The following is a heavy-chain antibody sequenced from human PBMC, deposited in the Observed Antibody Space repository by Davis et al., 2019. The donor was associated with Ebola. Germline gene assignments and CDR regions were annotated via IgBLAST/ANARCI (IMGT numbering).Heavy chain of an antibody. CDR2: IWYDGSNK. Sequence: GGSLRLSCAASGFTFSSYAMSWVRQAPGKGLEWVAVIWYDGSNKYYADSVKGRFTISRDNSKNTLYLQMNSLRAEDTAVYYCARGMYYDFWSGYLDYWGQGTLVTVSS. D-gene: IGHD3-3*01. CDR3: ARGMYYDFWSGYLDY. CDR1: GFTFSSYA. J-gene: IGHJ4*02. V-gene: IGHV3-33*08.